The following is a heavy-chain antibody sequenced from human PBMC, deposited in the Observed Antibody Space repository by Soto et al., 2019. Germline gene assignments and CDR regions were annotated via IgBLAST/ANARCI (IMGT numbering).Heavy chain of an antibody. Sequence: GASVKVSCKASGYTFTSYDINWVRQATGQGLEWMGWMNPNSGNTGYAQKFQGRVTMTRNTSISTAYMELSSLRSEDTAVYYCAREVGGYCSSTSCPYTVTTGWFDPWGQGTLVTVSS. J-gene: IGHJ5*02. CDR3: AREVGGYCSSTSCPYTVTTGWFDP. D-gene: IGHD2-2*01. CDR2: MNPNSGNT. CDR1: GYTFTSYD. V-gene: IGHV1-8*01.